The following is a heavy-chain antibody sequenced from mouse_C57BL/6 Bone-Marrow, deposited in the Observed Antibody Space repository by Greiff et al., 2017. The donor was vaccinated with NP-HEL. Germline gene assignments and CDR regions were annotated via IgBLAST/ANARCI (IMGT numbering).Heavy chain of an antibody. D-gene: IGHD1-1*01. V-gene: IGHV2-2*01. J-gene: IGHJ2*01. CDR3: ARNPSHYYGSSPYYFDY. CDR2: IWSGGST. Sequence: VKLMESGPGLVQPSQSLSITCTVSGFSLTSYGVHWVRQSPGKGLECLGVIWSGGSTDYNAAFISRLSISKDNSKSQVFFKMNSLQADDTAIYYCARNPSHYYGSSPYYFDYWGQGTTLTVSS. CDR1: GFSLTSYG.